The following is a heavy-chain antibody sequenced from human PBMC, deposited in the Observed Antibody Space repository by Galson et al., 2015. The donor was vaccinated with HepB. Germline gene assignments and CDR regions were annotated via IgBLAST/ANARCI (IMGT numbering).Heavy chain of an antibody. CDR3: ARASNGGSYLV. CDR1: GFTFSSYW. Sequence: SLRLSCAASGFTFSSYWMHWVRQAPGKGLVWVSRINSDGSSTSYADSVKGRFTISRDNAKNTLYLQMNSLRAEDTAVYYCARASNGGSYLVWGQGTLVTVSS. CDR2: INSDGSST. D-gene: IGHD1-26*01. V-gene: IGHV3-74*01. J-gene: IGHJ4*02.